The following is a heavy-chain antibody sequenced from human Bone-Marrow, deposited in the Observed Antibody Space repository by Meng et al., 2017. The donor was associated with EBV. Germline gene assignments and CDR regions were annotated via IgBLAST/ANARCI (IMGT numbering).Heavy chain of an antibody. V-gene: IGHV7-4-1*02. CDR2: INTNTGNP. CDR1: GYTFRSYA. J-gene: IGHJ5*02. CDR3: ARGKGSSWYNWFDP. D-gene: IGHD6-13*01. Sequence: QVQLGQSGAELKKPGASVKVSCKASGYTFRSYAIHWVRQAPGQGLEWMGWINTNTGNPTYAQGFTGRFVFSLDTSVSTAYLQISSLKAEDTAVYYCARGKGSSWYNWFDPWGQGTLVTVSS.